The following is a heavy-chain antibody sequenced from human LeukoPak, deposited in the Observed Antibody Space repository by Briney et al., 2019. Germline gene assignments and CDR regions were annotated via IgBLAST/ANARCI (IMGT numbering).Heavy chain of an antibody. CDR2: IIPIFGTA. D-gene: IGHD6-19*01. CDR1: GGTFSSYA. J-gene: IGHJ3*02. Sequence: SVKVSCKASGGTFSSYAISWVRQAPGPGLEWMGGIIPIFGTANYAQKFQGRVTITADKSTSTAYMELSSLRSEYTAVYYCAREYSSGESYAFDIWGQGTMATVSS. V-gene: IGHV1-69*06. CDR3: AREYSSGESYAFDI.